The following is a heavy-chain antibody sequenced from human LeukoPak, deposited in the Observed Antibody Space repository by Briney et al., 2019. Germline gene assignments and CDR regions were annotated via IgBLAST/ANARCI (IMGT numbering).Heavy chain of an antibody. V-gene: IGHV1-18*01. Sequence: ASVKVSCKASGYTFTSYGISWVRQAPGQGLEWMGWISAYNGNTNYAQKLQGRVTMTTDTSTSTAYMELRSLRSDDTAVYYCAREGITMVRGVISYYYYYYMDVWGKGTAVTVSS. CDR1: GYTFTSYG. J-gene: IGHJ6*03. CDR3: AREGITMVRGVISYYYYYYMDV. CDR2: ISAYNGNT. D-gene: IGHD3-10*01.